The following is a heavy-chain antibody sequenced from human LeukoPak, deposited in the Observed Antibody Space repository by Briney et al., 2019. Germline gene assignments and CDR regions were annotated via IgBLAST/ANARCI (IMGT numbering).Heavy chain of an antibody. CDR3: ASGGRGGYCSGGSCYALGYYYYMDV. V-gene: IGHV1-69*13. J-gene: IGHJ6*03. D-gene: IGHD2-15*01. CDR2: IIPIFGTA. Sequence: SVKVSCKASGGTFSSYAISWVRQAPGQGLEWMGGIIPIFGTANYAQKFQGRVTITADESTSTAYMELSSLRSEDTAVYYCASGGRGGYCSGGSCYALGYYYYMDVWGKGNTVTVSS. CDR1: GGTFSSYA.